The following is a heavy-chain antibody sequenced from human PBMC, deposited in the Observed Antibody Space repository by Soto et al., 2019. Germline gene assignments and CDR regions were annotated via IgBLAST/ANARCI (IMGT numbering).Heavy chain of an antibody. J-gene: IGHJ4*02. V-gene: IGHV3-30-3*01. CDR3: ARDPKTSGGQHWAFDYFDS. Sequence: GGSLRLSCAASGFSFSISPMHWVRQAPGKGPEWVALISYDGTNKFYADSVKGRFTISRDNSKSTLYLQVDSLRPEDAAVYYCARDPKTSGGQHWAFDYFDSWGQGTQVTVSS. CDR1: GFSFSISP. D-gene: IGHD7-27*01. CDR2: ISYDGTNK.